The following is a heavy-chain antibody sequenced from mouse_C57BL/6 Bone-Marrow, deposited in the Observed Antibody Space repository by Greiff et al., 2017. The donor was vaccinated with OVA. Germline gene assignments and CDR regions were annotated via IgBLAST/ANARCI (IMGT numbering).Heavy chain of an antibody. Sequence: EVQGVESGGGLVKPGASLKLSCAASGFTFSSYAMSWVRQTPEKRLEWVATISDGGSYTYYPDNVKGRFTISRDNAKNNLYLQMSHLESEDTAMYYCARDDWYFDVWGTGTTVTVSS. CDR1: GFTFSSYA. V-gene: IGHV5-4*01. CDR3: ARDDWYFDV. J-gene: IGHJ1*03. CDR2: ISDGGSYT.